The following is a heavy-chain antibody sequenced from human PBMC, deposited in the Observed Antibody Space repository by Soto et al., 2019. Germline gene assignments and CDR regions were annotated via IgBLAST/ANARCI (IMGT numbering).Heavy chain of an antibody. CDR2: INQSGTT. CDR1: GGSFIGYY. J-gene: IGHJ4*02. Sequence: SETLSLTCAVYGGSFIGYYWNWVRQPPRKGLEGIGEINQSGTTNYNPSLKSRVTISIATSKNQFSLKLGSLIVTDTAVYYCARGAPRDSSGLYFGFWGQGGLVT. D-gene: IGHD6-19*01. CDR3: ARGAPRDSSGLYFGF. V-gene: IGHV4-34*01.